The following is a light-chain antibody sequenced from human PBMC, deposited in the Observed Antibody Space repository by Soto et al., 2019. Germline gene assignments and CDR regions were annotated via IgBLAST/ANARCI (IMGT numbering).Light chain of an antibody. CDR3: MQALQSPKA. CDR1: QSLLHSNGYNY. CDR2: LGS. J-gene: IGKJ2*01. Sequence: DIVMTQSPLSLPVTPGEPASISCRSSQSLLHSNGYNYLDWYLQKPGQSPQLLIYLGSNRASGVPYRFSGTGSGTDFTLKISRVEAEDVGVYYCMQALQSPKAFGQGTKLDSK. V-gene: IGKV2-28*01.